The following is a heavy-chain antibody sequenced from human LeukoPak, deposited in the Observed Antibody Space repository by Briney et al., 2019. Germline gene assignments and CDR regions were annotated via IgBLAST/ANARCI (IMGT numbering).Heavy chain of an antibody. V-gene: IGHV3-66*02. CDR1: GFNVSSNY. J-gene: IGHJ4*02. D-gene: IGHD6-13*01. Sequence: GGSLRLSCAASGFNVSSNYMTWIRQAPGKGLEWVSLIYGADAAYYAESVRGRFMISRDNLKNTLYLQMNSLRVEDTAVYYCVTSTGQQFIPYDYWGQGTHVTVSS. CDR2: IYGADAA. CDR3: VTSTGQQFIPYDY.